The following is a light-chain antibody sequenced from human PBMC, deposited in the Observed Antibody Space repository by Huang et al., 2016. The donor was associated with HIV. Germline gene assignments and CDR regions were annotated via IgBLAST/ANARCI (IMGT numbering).Light chain of an antibody. CDR2: DAS. CDR1: QDIKNY. CDR3: QQYDSLVT. V-gene: IGKV1-33*01. J-gene: IGKJ4*01. Sequence: DIQMTQSPSSLSASVGDRVTMTCQASQDIKNYLNWYQQKPGKAPKLLIYDASSIETGVPSRFGGSGSGTDFTFTISGLMPEDIATYYCQQYDSLVTFGGGTRVEIK.